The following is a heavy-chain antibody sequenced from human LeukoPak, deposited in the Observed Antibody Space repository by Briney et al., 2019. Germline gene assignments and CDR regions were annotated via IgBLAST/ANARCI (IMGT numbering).Heavy chain of an antibody. Sequence: SETLSLTCTVSGGSISSYYWSWIRQPPVKGLEWIGYIYYSGSTNYNPSLKSRVTISVDTSKNQFSLKLSSVTAADTAVYYCARGLQLDYWGQGTLVTVSS. CDR3: ARGLQLDY. D-gene: IGHD5-18*01. J-gene: IGHJ4*02. CDR2: IYYSGST. V-gene: IGHV4-59*01. CDR1: GGSISSYY.